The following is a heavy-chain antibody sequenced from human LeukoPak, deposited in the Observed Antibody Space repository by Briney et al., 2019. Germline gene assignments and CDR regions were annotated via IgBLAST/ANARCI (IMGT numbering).Heavy chain of an antibody. CDR2: IYGSGST. J-gene: IGHJ4*02. Sequence: GGSLRLSCAASGFTVSRKYMNWVRQAPGKGLEWVSVIYGSGSTYYADSVKGRFTISRDNSKNTLYLQVNSLRAEDTAVYYCAREGDYGSAFDFWGQGTLVTVSS. D-gene: IGHD3-10*01. V-gene: IGHV3-66*01. CDR3: AREGDYGSAFDF. CDR1: GFTVSRKY.